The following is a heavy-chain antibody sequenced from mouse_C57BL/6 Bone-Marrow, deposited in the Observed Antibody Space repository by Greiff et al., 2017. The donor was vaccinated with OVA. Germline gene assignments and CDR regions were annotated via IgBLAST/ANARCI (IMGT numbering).Heavy chain of an antibody. CDR1: GYTFTGYW. CDR3: ARRADSSGSGYYFDY. Sequence: VQLQQSGAELMKPGASVKLSCKATGYTFTGYWIEWVKQRPGHGLEWIGEILPGSGSTNYNEKFKGKATFTADTASNTAYLQLSRLTTEDSAIYYCARRADSSGSGYYFDYWGQGTTLTVSS. V-gene: IGHV1-9*01. CDR2: ILPGSGST. D-gene: IGHD3-2*02. J-gene: IGHJ2*01.